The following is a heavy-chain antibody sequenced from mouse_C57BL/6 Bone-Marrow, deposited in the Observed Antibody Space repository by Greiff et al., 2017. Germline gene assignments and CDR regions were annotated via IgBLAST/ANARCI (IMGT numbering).Heavy chain of an antibody. CDR3: ARGRGYDGPWFAY. CDR2: ISSGGSYT. V-gene: IGHV5-6*01. J-gene: IGHJ3*01. Sequence: EVQRVESGGDLVKPGGSLKLSCAASGFTFSSYGMSWVRQTPDKRLEWVATISSGGSYTYYPDSVKGRFTISRDNAKNTLYLQMSSLKSEDTAMYYCARGRGYDGPWFAYWGQGTLVTVSA. D-gene: IGHD2-2*01. CDR1: GFTFSSYG.